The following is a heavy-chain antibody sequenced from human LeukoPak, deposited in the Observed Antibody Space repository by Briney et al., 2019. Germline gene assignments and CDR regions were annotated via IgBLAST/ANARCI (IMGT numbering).Heavy chain of an antibody. CDR2: TYSGGST. CDR1: GFTVSSTY. J-gene: IGHJ6*03. D-gene: IGHD3-10*01. Sequence: GGSLRLSCLASGFTVSSTYMSWVRQAPGKGLEWVSVTYSGGSTYYADSVKGRCTISRDNSKNTLYLQMNSLRAEDTAVYYCARHGSITMVRGRLRYFYMDVWGKGTTVTISS. V-gene: IGHV3-66*04. CDR3: ARHGSITMVRGRLRYFYMDV.